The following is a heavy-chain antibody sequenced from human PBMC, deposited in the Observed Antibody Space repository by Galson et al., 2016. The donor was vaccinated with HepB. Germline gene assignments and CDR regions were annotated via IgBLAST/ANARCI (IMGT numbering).Heavy chain of an antibody. Sequence: SVKVSCKASGGTFSTYAIGWARQAPGQGLEWMGGIIPVFGSPTYAQKFQGRVTITADESTSTAYMELNSLRSEDTAVYYCMLGYCSPRCYSQSPYYYYYGMDVWGQRTTVTVSS. CDR3: MLGYCSPRCYSQSPYYYYYGMDV. D-gene: IGHD2-15*01. J-gene: IGHJ6*02. CDR1: GGTFSTYA. V-gene: IGHV1-69*13. CDR2: IIPVFGSP.